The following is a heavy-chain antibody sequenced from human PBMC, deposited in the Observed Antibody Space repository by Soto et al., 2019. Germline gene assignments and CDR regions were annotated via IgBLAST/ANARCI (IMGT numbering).Heavy chain of an antibody. D-gene: IGHD2-21*01. CDR2: IYYSGST. CDR1: GAPITINY. J-gene: IGHJ4*01. Sequence: SSETLSLTCTVSGAPITINYWGWIRQAPGKGLEWIGYIYYSGSTTYNPSLKSRVTMSADTSKDQFSLKLNSVTAADTAVYYCARDAGGAYVHWGPGILVTVSS. V-gene: IGHV4-59*01. CDR3: ARDAGGAYVH.